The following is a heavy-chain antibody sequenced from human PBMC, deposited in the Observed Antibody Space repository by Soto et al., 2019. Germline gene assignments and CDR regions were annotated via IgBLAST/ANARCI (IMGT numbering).Heavy chain of an antibody. Sequence: QVLLQQSGPGLVKPSQTLSLTCAISGDSVSSSSAAWNWIRQSPSRGLEWLGRTFYRSQWYNDYAVSVRSRIIINPDTSKNQFSLQLNSVTHEDTAVYYCALISWAEPAVWGQGTLGIVAS. V-gene: IGHV6-1*01. CDR1: GDSVSSSSAA. J-gene: IGHJ4*02. D-gene: IGHD2-2*01. CDR2: TFYRSQWYN. CDR3: ALISWAEPAV.